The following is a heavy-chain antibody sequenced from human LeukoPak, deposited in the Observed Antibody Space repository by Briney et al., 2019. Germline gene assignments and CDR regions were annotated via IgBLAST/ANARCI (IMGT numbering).Heavy chain of an antibody. J-gene: IGHJ4*02. V-gene: IGHV1-8*01. CDR2: MSPNSGDT. CDR3: ARGPPNWGYDY. D-gene: IGHD7-27*01. CDR1: GYTFTSYD. Sequence: ASVKVSCKASGYTFTSYDFNWVRQATGQRPEWMGWMSPNSGDTGYAQKYQDRVTMTRNTSISTAYMELSSLRSDDTAVYYCARGPPNWGYDYWGPGTLVTVSS.